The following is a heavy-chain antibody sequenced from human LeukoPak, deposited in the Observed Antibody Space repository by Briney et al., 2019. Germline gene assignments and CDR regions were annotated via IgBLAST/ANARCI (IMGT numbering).Heavy chain of an antibody. CDR2: IWSDATEK. CDR1: GFTYSHDG. V-gene: IGHV3-33*06. D-gene: IGHD4-11*01. Sequence: PGRSLRLSCAASGFTYSHDGMHWVRQAPGKGLEWVAVIWSDATEKYYGDAVKGRFTISRDNSRNTLYLQMNSLRVEDTAVYYCAKDAQRGFDYSNSLEYWGQGTLVTVSS. J-gene: IGHJ4*02. CDR3: AKDAQRGFDYSNSLEY.